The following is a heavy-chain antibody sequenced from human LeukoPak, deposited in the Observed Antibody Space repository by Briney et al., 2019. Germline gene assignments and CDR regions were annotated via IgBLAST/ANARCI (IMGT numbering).Heavy chain of an antibody. J-gene: IGHJ3*02. V-gene: IGHV4-61*01. CDR1: GGSVSSGSYY. CDR3: ARGSTLYYDILTHYFTPGPFDI. CDR2: IYYSGST. Sequence: PSETLPLTCTVSGGSVSSGSYYWNWIRQPPGKGLEWIGYIYYSGSTDYNPSLKSRLTISLDTSKNQFSLDLSSGTAADTAVYYCARGSTLYYDILTHYFTPGPFDIWGRGTMVTVSS. D-gene: IGHD3-9*01.